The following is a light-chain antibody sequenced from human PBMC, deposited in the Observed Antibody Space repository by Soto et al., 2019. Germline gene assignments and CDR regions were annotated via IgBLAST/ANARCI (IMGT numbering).Light chain of an antibody. Sequence: EIELTQSPCTLSLSPGDRATLTCRASQGVGSYLTWYQQKPGQAPRLLIYGASSRATGIPYRFSGSGSGTDFTLTITRLEPGDFAVYYCQKYDSSPRTFGQGTKLEIK. CDR3: QKYDSSPRT. CDR1: QGVGSY. V-gene: IGKV3-20*01. J-gene: IGKJ2*01. CDR2: GAS.